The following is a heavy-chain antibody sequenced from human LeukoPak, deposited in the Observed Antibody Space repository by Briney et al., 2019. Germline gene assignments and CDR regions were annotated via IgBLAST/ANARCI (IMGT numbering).Heavy chain of an antibody. J-gene: IGHJ5*02. CDR1: GGSISSTSYY. V-gene: IGHV4-39*07. D-gene: IGHD3-22*01. CDR3: VREGRDYYDSSGPWGWFDP. Sequence: ASETLSLTCSVSGGSISSTSYYWAWIRQAPGKGLEWIGSIYYRGTTYDNASLKTRVNLSIDTSKNQFSLRLNSVTAADTAMYFCVREGRDYYDSSGPWGWFDPWGQGTLVTVSS. CDR2: IYYRGTT.